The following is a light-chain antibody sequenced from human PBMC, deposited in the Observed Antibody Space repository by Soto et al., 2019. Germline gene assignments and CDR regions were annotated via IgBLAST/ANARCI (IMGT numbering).Light chain of an antibody. V-gene: IGLV2-8*01. Sequence: QSALTQPPSASGSPGQSVTISCTGTSSDVGGYNYLSWYQHRPGKAPQLIIYEVTKRPSGVPNRFFGSKSGNTASLTVSGLQAEDEADYFCMSYAGMYTYVFGTGTKLTV. J-gene: IGLJ1*01. CDR2: EVT. CDR3: MSYAGMYTYV. CDR1: SSDVGGYNY.